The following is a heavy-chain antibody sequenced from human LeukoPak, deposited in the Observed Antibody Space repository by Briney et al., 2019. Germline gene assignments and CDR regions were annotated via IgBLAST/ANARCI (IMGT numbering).Heavy chain of an antibody. Sequence: SETLSLTCTVSGGSINNYYWSWIRQPPGKGLEWIGYIYTSGGTNYIPSLKGRVTISIDTSKNQFSLKLSSVTAADSAVYYCARLTRLSTSPDRYYLDYWGQGTLVTVSS. J-gene: IGHJ4*02. CDR1: GGSINNYY. D-gene: IGHD6-6*01. CDR2: IYTSGGT. CDR3: ARLTRLSTSPDRYYLDY. V-gene: IGHV4-4*09.